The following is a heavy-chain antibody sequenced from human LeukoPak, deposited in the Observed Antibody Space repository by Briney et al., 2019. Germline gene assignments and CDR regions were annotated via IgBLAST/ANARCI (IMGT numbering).Heavy chain of an antibody. J-gene: IGHJ4*02. V-gene: IGHV4-38-2*02. CDR1: GYSISSDYY. Sequence: SETLSLTCTVSGYSISSDYYWGWIRQPPGQGLEWIGSVHHSGSTYYKPSLKSRVTVSVDTSKSLFSLRLSSVTAADTAVYYCARLGQYSIGPFDYWGQGTLVTVSS. D-gene: IGHD6-19*01. CDR3: ARLGQYSIGPFDY. CDR2: VHHSGST.